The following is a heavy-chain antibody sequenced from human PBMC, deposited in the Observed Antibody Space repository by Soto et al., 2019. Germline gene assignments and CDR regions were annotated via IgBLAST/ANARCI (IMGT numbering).Heavy chain of an antibody. D-gene: IGHD3-3*02. CDR1: GGTLSSYA. CDR3: AREGSSIFGVVTPHWFDR. V-gene: IGHV1-69*06. J-gene: IGHJ5*02. Sequence: GASVKVSCKASGGTLSSYAISWVRQAPGQGLEWMGGIIPIFGTANYAQKFQGRVTITADKSKSTAYMELSSLRYEDTAVYYCAREGSSIFGVVTPHWFDRWGQGTLVTVSS. CDR2: IIPIFGTA.